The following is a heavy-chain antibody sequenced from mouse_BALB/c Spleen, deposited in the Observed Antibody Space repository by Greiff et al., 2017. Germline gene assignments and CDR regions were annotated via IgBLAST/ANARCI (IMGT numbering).Heavy chain of an antibody. V-gene: IGHV1-7*01. J-gene: IGHJ4*01. CDR2: INPSTGYT. CDR1: GYTFTSSW. CDR3: ARRSYYYAMDY. Sequence: VQLQQSGAELAKPGASVKMSCTASGYTFTSSWMHWVKQRPGQGLEWIGYINPSTGYTEYNQKFKDKATLTADKSSSTAYMQLSSLTSEDSAVYYCARRSYYYAMDYWGQGTTVTVSS.